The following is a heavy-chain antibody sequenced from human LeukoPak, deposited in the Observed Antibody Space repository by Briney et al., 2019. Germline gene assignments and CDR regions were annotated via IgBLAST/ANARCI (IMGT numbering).Heavy chain of an antibody. CDR1: GGSISSYY. J-gene: IGHJ4*02. Sequence: SETLSLTCTVSGGSISSYYWNWIRQPPGKGLEWIGYIYSSGTTKYNPSLKSRVTISVDTSKSQFSLKLTSVTAADTAVYYCARGEDWKSTTFDYRGQGTLVTVAS. D-gene: IGHD1-1*01. CDR3: ARGEDWKSTTFDY. V-gene: IGHV4-59*01. CDR2: IYSSGTT.